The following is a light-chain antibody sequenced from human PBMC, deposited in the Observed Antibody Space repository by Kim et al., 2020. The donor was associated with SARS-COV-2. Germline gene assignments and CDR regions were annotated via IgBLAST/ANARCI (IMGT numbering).Light chain of an antibody. J-gene: IGKJ1*01. Sequence: IQMTQSPSTLAASVGDRVTITCRASQSIDSWLAWYQQKPGKAPKLLISQASSLESGVPSRFSGSGSGTEFTLTISSLQPDDFATYFCQQYNTYSQTFGQGTKVDIK. CDR2: QAS. CDR1: QSIDSW. CDR3: QQYNTYSQT. V-gene: IGKV1-5*03.